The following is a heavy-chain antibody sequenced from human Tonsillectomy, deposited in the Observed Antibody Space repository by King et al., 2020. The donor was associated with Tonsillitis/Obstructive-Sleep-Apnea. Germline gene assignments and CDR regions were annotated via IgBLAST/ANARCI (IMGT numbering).Heavy chain of an antibody. CDR1: GDSISSYY. V-gene: IGHV4-59*01. CDR2: INYSGST. Sequence: QMQESGPGLVKPSETLSLTCTVSGDSISSYYWSWIRQSPGKGMEWIGYINYSGSTDYNPSLQSRVTISVDKSKNQFSLGLTSVSAADTAVDYCARGRRTGWYSYCGYWGQGTLVTVST. D-gene: IGHD6-19*01. CDR3: ARGRRTGWYSYCGY. J-gene: IGHJ4*02.